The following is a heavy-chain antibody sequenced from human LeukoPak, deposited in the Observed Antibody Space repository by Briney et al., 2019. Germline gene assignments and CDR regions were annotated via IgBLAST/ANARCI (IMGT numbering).Heavy chain of an antibody. CDR1: GYTFTGYY. CDR3: ARERAQWLVRDGFDY. V-gene: IGHV1-2*02. CDR2: ISPNSGGT. D-gene: IGHD6-19*01. J-gene: IGHJ4*02. Sequence: ASVKVSCKASGYTFTGYYMHWVRQAPGQGLEWMGWISPNSGGTNYAQKFQGRVTMTRDTSISTAYMELSRPRSDDTAVYYCARERAQWLVRDGFDYWGQGTLVTVSS.